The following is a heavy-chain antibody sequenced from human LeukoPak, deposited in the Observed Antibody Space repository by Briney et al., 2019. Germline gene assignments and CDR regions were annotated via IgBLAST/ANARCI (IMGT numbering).Heavy chain of an antibody. CDR1: GGSMSYYC. Sequence: SETLSLTCTVSGGSMSYYCWSWIRQPPGKGLEWTGNLFYSGNSNYNPSLKSRVTISIDTSKSQFSLKLTSVTAADTAVYYCARHLNTFDQGGASYYYIDVWGKGTTVAVSS. CDR2: LFYSGNS. V-gene: IGHV4-59*08. D-gene: IGHD3-16*01. J-gene: IGHJ6*03. CDR3: ARHLNTFDQGGASYYYIDV.